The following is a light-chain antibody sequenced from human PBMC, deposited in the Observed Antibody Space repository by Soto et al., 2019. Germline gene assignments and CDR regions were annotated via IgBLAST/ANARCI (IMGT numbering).Light chain of an antibody. V-gene: IGKV1-5*03. CDR2: KAS. J-gene: IGKJ1*01. Sequence: SRCTLYGYKGDRVTITCRASQTISSWLAWYQQKPGKAPKLLIYKASTLKSGVPSRFSGSGSGTEFTLTISSLQPGDFATYYCQHYNIYPWPFGQ. CDR3: QHYNIYPWP. CDR1: QTISSW.